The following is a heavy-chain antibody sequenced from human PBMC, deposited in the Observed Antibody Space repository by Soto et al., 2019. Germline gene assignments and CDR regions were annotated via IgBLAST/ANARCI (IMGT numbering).Heavy chain of an antibody. CDR2: IGTAGDT. CDR3: ARDPATYGDYGTTW. Sequence: PGGSLRLSCAASGFTFSSYDMHWVRQATGKGLEWVSAIGTAGDTYYPGSVKGRFTISRDNAKNSLYLQMNSLRDEDTAVYYCARDPATYGDYGTTWWGQGTLVTVSS. CDR1: GFTFSSYD. J-gene: IGHJ4*02. V-gene: IGHV3-13*04. D-gene: IGHD4-17*01.